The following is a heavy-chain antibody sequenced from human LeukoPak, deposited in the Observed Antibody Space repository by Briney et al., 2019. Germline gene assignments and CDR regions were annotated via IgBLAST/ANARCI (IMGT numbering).Heavy chain of an antibody. J-gene: IGHJ4*02. CDR2: IIWNSGTI. CDR3: VKARDTGGYYYRGDFDY. CDR1: GFSFGDYA. D-gene: IGHD3-22*01. V-gene: IGHV3-9*01. Sequence: TGGSLRLSCAASGFSFGDYAMHRVRQAPGKGLEWVSGIIWNSGTIGYADSVKGRFTISRDNAKNSLYPQMNSLRPEDTALYYCVKARDTGGYYYRGDFDYWGQGTLVTVSS.